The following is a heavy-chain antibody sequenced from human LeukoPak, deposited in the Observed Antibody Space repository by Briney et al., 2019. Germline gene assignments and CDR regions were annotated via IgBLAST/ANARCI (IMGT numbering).Heavy chain of an antibody. CDR3: ARSSLDFHSDYSLPYYYGMDV. V-gene: IGHV1-46*01. D-gene: IGHD4-11*01. Sequence: GASVKVSCKASGYTFTSYYMHWVRQAPGQGLEWMGIINPSGGSTSYAQKFQGRVTMTRDTSTSTVYMELSSLRSEDTAVYYCARSSLDFHSDYSLPYYYGMDVWGQGTTVTVSS. J-gene: IGHJ6*02. CDR2: INPSGGST. CDR1: GYTFTSYY.